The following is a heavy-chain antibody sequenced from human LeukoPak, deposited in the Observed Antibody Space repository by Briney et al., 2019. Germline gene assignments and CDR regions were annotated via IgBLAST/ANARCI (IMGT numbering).Heavy chain of an antibody. CDR2: IYTSGST. D-gene: IGHD3-10*01. CDR3: ARAGPGGFDP. Sequence: SETLSLTCTVSGGSISSGSYYWSWIRQPAGKGLEWIGRIYTSGSTNYNPSLKSRVTISVDTSKNQFSLKLSSVTAADTAVYHCARAGPGGFDPWGQGTLVTVSS. V-gene: IGHV4-61*02. J-gene: IGHJ5*02. CDR1: GGSISSGSYY.